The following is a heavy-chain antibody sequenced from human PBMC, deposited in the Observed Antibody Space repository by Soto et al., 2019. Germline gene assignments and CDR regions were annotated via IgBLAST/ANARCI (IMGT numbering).Heavy chain of an antibody. J-gene: IGHJ4*02. CDR3: ARVRFIAAAGTYHVY. D-gene: IGHD6-13*01. Sequence: ASVKVSCKASGYTFTSYDINWVRQATGQGLEWMGWMNPNSGNTGYAQKFQGRVTMTRNTSISTAYMELSSLRSEDKAVYYCARVRFIAAAGTYHVYWGQGTLVTVSS. CDR1: GYTFTSYD. V-gene: IGHV1-8*01. CDR2: MNPNSGNT.